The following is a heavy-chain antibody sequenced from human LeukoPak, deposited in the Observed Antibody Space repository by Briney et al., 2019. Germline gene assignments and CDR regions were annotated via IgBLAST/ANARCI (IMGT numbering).Heavy chain of an antibody. CDR3: ARRGDYVAFDI. V-gene: IGHV4-39*07. D-gene: IGHD4-17*01. Sequence: PSETLSLTCTVSGGSISSSSYYWGWIRQPPGKGLEWIGSIYYSGSTSYNPSLKSRVTILVDTSRNQFSLRLTSVTAADTAVYYCARRGDYVAFDIWGQGTMVTVSS. CDR2: IYYSGST. J-gene: IGHJ3*02. CDR1: GGSISSSSYY.